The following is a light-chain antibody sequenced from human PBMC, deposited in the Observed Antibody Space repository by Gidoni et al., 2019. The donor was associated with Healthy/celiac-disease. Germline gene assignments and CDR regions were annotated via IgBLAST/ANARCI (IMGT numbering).Light chain of an antibody. V-gene: IGKV1-39*01. CDR3: QRSYSTPLT. Sequence: DTQRTQSPSSLSASVGDRVTITCRASQSISSYLNWYQQKPGKAPKLLIYAASSLQSGVPSRFSGSGSGTDFTLTINSLQPEDFATYYCQRSYSTPLTFGGGTKVEIK. CDR2: AAS. CDR1: QSISSY. J-gene: IGKJ4*01.